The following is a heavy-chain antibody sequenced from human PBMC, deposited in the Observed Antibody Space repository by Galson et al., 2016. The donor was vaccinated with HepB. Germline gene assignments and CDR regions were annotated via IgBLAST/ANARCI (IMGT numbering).Heavy chain of an antibody. CDR2: IYQTGTA. J-gene: IGHJ4*02. V-gene: IGHV4-4*02. Sequence: ETLSLTCAVSGATISNDYWRSWVRQSPEKGFEWLGEIYQTGTANYNPSFTRRATISVDTSKNEISLRLDSVTAADTAVYYCARGTLGTTATMAFDYWGQGTPVSVSS. CDR1: GATISNDYW. D-gene: IGHD1/OR15-1a*01. CDR3: ARGTLGTTATMAFDY.